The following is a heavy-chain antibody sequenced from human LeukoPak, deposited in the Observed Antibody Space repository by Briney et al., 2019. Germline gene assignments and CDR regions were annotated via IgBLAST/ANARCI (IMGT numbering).Heavy chain of an antibody. V-gene: IGHV3-48*03. D-gene: IGHD1-26*01. CDR2: ISSSGSTI. J-gene: IGHJ4*02. CDR1: GFTFSGYE. Sequence: GGSLRLSCAASGFTFSGYEMNWVRQAPGKWLEWVSYISSSGSTIYYADSVKGRFTISTDNAKNSLYLQMNSLRAEDTAVYYCARGDNGSYRYWSQGTLVTVSS. CDR3: ARGDNGSYRY.